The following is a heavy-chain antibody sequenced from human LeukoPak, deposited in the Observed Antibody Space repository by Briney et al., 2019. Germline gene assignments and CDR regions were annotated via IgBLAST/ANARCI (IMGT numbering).Heavy chain of an antibody. CDR3: ARVYGDHYGSGVIDY. V-gene: IGHV1-2*02. CDR2: INPNSGGT. CDR1: GYTFTSYG. D-gene: IGHD3-10*01. Sequence: SVKVSCKASGYTFTSYGISWVRQAPGQGLEWMGWINPNSGGTNYAQKFQGRVTMTRDTSISTAYMELSRLRSDDTAVYYCARVYGDHYGSGVIDYWGQGTLVTISS. J-gene: IGHJ4*02.